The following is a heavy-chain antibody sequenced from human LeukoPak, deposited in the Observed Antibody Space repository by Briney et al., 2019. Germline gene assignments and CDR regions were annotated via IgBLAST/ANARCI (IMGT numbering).Heavy chain of an antibody. V-gene: IGHV1-69*13. CDR2: IIPIFGTA. CDR3: ARGKDDSSGYYPY. D-gene: IGHD3-22*01. CDR1: GGTFSSYA. Sequence: SVKVSCKASGGTFSSYAIGWVRQAPGQGLEWMGGIIPIFGTANYAQKFQGRVTITADESTSTAYMELSSLRSEDTAVYYCARGKDDSSGYYPYWGQGTLVTVSS. J-gene: IGHJ4*02.